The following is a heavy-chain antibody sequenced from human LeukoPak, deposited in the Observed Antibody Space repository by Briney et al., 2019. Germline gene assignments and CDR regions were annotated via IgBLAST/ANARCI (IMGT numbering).Heavy chain of an antibody. CDR3: AELGITMIGGV. Sequence: GGSLRLSCAASGFTVSSNYMTWVRQAPGRGLEWVSVIYSGGGTYYADSVKGRFTISRDNAKNSLYLQMNSLRAEDTAVYYCAELGITMIGGVWGKGTTVTISS. CDR2: IYSGGGT. V-gene: IGHV3-53*01. D-gene: IGHD3-10*02. CDR1: GFTVSSNY. J-gene: IGHJ6*04.